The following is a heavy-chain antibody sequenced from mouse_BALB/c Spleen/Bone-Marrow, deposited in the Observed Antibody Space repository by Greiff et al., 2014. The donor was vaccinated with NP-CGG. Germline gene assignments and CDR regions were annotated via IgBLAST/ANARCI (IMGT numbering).Heavy chain of an antibody. D-gene: IGHD2-14*01. CDR1: SYTFTNYW. CDR3: TRRDRYDYYGVDY. J-gene: IGHJ4*01. Sequence: VKLQESGAELVRPGASVKVSCKASSYTFTNYWINWVRQRPGQGLEWIGNIYPSDSYSNYNQKFKDKATLTVDKSSSTAYMQLSSPTSEDSAVYYCTRRDRYDYYGVDYWGQGTSVTVSS. V-gene: IGHV1S126*01. CDR2: IYPSDSYS.